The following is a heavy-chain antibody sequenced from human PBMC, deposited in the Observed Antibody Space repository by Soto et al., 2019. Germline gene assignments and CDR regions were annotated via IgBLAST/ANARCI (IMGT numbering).Heavy chain of an antibody. D-gene: IGHD6-13*01. CDR3: ASDLAAVGLPLPFDP. CDR1: GFTFSSYS. Sequence: GGSLRLSCAASGFTFSSYSMNWVRQAPGKGLEWVSSISSSSSYIYYADSVKGRFTISRDNAKNSLYLQMNSLRAEDTAANYCASDLAAVGLPLPFDPWGQGTLVTVSS. V-gene: IGHV3-21*01. CDR2: ISSSSSYI. J-gene: IGHJ5*02.